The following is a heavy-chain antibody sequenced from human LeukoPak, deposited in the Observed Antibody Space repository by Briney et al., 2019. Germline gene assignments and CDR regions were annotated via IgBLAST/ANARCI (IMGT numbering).Heavy chain of an antibody. V-gene: IGHV1-69*05. CDR3: ARPRSGYSYNWFDP. D-gene: IGHD3-3*01. CDR2: IIPIFGTA. J-gene: IGHJ5*02. Sequence: GASVKVSCKASGGTFSSYAISWVRQAPGQGLEWMGGIIPIFGTANYAQKFQGRVTITTDESTSTAYMELSSLRSGDTAVYYCARPRSGYSYNWFDPWGQGTLVTVSS. CDR1: GGTFSSYA.